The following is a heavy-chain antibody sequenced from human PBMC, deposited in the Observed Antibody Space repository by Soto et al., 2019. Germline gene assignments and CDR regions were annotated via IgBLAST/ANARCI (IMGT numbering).Heavy chain of an antibody. CDR2: ISYEGSHQ. J-gene: IGHJ6*02. CDR3: AKDRMVSDKGDGMDV. Sequence: QVQLVESGGGVVQPGRSLRLSCAASGFTFSSYGMHWVRQAPGKGLEWVAVISYEGSHQYYADSGKGRFTISRDNSKNTLYLQMNNMGAEDTAGYYCAKDRMVSDKGDGMDVWGQGTTVTVSS. D-gene: IGHD2-15*01. CDR1: GFTFSSYG. V-gene: IGHV3-30*18.